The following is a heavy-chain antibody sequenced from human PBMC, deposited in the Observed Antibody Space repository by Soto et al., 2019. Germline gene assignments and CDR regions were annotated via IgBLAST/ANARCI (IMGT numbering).Heavy chain of an antibody. D-gene: IGHD6-6*01. V-gene: IGHV3-30*04. CDR3: TKSSGGSSSVGMDY. CDR2: ITRDGYNK. CDR1: GFIFKNYA. J-gene: IGHJ4*02. Sequence: VQLVESGGGVVQPGRSLRLSCAVSGFIFKNYALNWVRQAPGKGLEWVASITRDGYNKYYADSVKGRFTISRDNSKNPLSLQMTALRVEDSSVYYCTKSSGGSSSVGMDYWGPGTLVTVSS.